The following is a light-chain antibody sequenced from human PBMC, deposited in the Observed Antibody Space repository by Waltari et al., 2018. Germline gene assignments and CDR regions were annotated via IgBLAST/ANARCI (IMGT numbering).Light chain of an antibody. CDR3: AAWDDSLSVSYV. J-gene: IGLJ1*01. V-gene: IGLV1-47*01. Sequence: QSVLTQPPSASGTPGQTVTISCSGTNSNIGRNSVFWYQQLPGPAPKLLIYRDNQRPSGVPDRFSGSKSGTSASLAIRGLRSEDDGDYYCAAWDDSLSVSYVFGSGTKVTV. CDR2: RDN. CDR1: NSNIGRNS.